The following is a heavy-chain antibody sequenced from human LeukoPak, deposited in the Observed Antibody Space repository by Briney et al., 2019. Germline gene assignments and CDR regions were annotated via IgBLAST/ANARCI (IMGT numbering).Heavy chain of an antibody. CDR2: INPNSGGT. V-gene: IGHV1-2*02. D-gene: IGHD2-2*01. Sequence: GASVKVSCKASGYTFTGYYMHWVRQAPGQGLEWMGWINPNSGGTNYAQKFQGRVTMTRDTSISTAYMELSRLRSDDTAVYYCARDVEDIVVVPAAILFDPWGQGILVTVSS. CDR1: GYTFTGYY. J-gene: IGHJ5*02. CDR3: ARDVEDIVVVPAAILFDP.